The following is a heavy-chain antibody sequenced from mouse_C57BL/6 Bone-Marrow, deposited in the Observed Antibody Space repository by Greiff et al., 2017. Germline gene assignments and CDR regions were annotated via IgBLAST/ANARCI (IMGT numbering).Heavy chain of an antibody. V-gene: IGHV5-4*03. Sequence: DVMLVESGGGLVKPGGSLQLSCAASGFTFSSSAMSWVRQTPDQRLEWVATISDGGSYTYYPDNVKGRFTISRDNAKNNLYLQMSRLKSEDTAMYYCARGRKYGKYLAWCAYWGQGTLVTGSA. CDR1: GFTFSSSA. CDR3: ARGRKYGKYLAWCAY. D-gene: IGHD2-10*02. CDR2: ISDGGSYT. J-gene: IGHJ3*01.